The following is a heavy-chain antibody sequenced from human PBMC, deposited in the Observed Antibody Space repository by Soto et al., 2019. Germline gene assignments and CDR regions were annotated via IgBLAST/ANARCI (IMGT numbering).Heavy chain of an antibody. Sequence: SETLSLTCAVSGVSINSYYWSWIRQPPGKGLEWVGYIYHSGSTNYNPSLMSRVTMSVDTSRNQFSLKVTSVTAADTAVYYCARDKRYCSGGSCHSTALDYWGQGTLVTVSS. J-gene: IGHJ4*02. CDR3: ARDKRYCSGGSCHSTALDY. CDR1: GVSINSYY. D-gene: IGHD2-15*01. V-gene: IGHV4-59*01. CDR2: IYHSGST.